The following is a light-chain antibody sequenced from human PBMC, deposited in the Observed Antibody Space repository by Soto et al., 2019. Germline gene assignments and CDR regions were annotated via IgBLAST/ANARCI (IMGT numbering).Light chain of an antibody. CDR1: QSVGSN. J-gene: IGKJ5*01. Sequence: EIVMTQSPATLSVSPVERVTLSCRARQSVGSNLAWYQQKPGQAPRLLIYDASNRATGIPARFSGSGSGTDFTLTISSLEPEDFAVYYCQQRSNWTLITFGQGTRLEI. CDR3: QQRSNWTLIT. CDR2: DAS. V-gene: IGKV3-11*01.